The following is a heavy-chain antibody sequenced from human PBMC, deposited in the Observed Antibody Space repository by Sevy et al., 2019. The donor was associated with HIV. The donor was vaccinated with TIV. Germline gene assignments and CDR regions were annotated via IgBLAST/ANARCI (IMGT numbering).Heavy chain of an antibody. J-gene: IGHJ5*02. CDR3: ARETDNSARWLDP. V-gene: IGHV3-74*01. Sequence: GGSLRLSCAASGFPFNTYWMHWVRQAPGKGLVWVSRIDRDGGSPTYADSVKGRFTISRDNSKNTLFLQMNSLTVEDTAVYYCARETDNSARWLDPWGQGTLVTVSS. CDR1: GFPFNTYW. CDR2: IDRDGGSP. D-gene: IGHD4-4*01.